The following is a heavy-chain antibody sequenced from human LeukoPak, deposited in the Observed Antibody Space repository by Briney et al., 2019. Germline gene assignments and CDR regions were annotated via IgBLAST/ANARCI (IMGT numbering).Heavy chain of an antibody. CDR1: GGSISSSSYY. D-gene: IGHD2-2*01. CDR3: VTPSIYCSSTSCN. Sequence: PSETLSLTCTVSGGSISSSSYYWGWIRQPPGKGLEWIGSIYYSGSTYYNPSLKSRVTISVDTSKNQFSLKLSSVTAADTAVYYCVTPSIYCSSTSCNWGQGTLVTVSS. J-gene: IGHJ4*02. V-gene: IGHV4-39*01. CDR2: IYYSGST.